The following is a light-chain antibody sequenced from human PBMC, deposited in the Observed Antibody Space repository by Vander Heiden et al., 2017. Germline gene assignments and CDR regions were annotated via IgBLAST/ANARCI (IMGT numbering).Light chain of an antibody. Sequence: DLRMTQSPSTLAASVGDRVTITCRASQSISSWLAWYQQKPGKAPKLLIYDASSLESGVPSRFSGSGSGTEFTLTISSLQPGDCATYYCQQYKSYTTWTFGQGTKVEIK. CDR1: QSISSW. CDR2: DAS. V-gene: IGKV1-5*01. J-gene: IGKJ1*01. CDR3: QQYKSYTTWT.